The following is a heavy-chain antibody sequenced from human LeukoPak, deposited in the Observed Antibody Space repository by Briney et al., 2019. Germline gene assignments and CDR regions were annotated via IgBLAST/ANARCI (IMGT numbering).Heavy chain of an antibody. CDR1: GGTFSSYA. J-gene: IGHJ4*02. CDR2: IIPIFGTA. V-gene: IGHV1-69*01. Sequence: SVKVSCKASGGTFSSYAISWVRQAPGQGLEWMGGIIPIFGTANYAQKFQGRVTITADESTSTAYMELSSLRSEDTAVYYCATLPSFWSGYIFDYWGQGTLVTVSS. D-gene: IGHD3-3*01. CDR3: ATLPSFWSGYIFDY.